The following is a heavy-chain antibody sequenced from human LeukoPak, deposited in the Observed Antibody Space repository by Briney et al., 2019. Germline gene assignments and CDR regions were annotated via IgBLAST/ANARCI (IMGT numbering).Heavy chain of an antibody. CDR3: ARDTFIAAAEDAFDI. CDR1: GGSISSGDYY. D-gene: IGHD6-13*01. J-gene: IGHJ3*02. V-gene: IGHV4-30-4*08. Sequence: SETLSLTCTVSGGSISSGDYYWSWIRQPPGKGLEWIGYIYYSGSTYYNPSLKSRVTISVDTSKNQFSLKLSSVTAADTAVYYCARDTFIAAAEDAFDIWGQGTMVTVSS. CDR2: IYYSGST.